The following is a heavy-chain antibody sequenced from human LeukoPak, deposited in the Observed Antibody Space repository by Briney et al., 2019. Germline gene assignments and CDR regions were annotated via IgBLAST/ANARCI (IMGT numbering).Heavy chain of an antibody. D-gene: IGHD3-10*01. V-gene: IGHV4-38-2*02. J-gene: IGHJ4*02. CDR3: ARVLVMVRGYFDY. Sequence: PSATLSLTCSLSGASVTSGAYYWGWIRQPPGKGLGWIGSIYHSGSTYYNPSLKSRVTISVDTSKNQFSLKLSSVTAADTAVYYCARVLVMVRGYFDYWGQGTLVTVSS. CDR2: IYHSGST. CDR1: GASVTSGAYY.